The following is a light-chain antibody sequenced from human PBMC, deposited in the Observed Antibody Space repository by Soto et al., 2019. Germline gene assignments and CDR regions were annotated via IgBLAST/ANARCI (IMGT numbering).Light chain of an antibody. Sequence: EIVMTQSPATLSVSPGERATLSCRASQSVFSSLAWYQQKPGQAPRLLIYGAATRATGIPDRFSGSGSGTDFTLTISRLEPEDFAVYYCQQYGSSSTFGQGTRLEIK. CDR3: QQYGSSST. CDR2: GAA. CDR1: QSVFSS. J-gene: IGKJ5*01. V-gene: IGKV3-20*01.